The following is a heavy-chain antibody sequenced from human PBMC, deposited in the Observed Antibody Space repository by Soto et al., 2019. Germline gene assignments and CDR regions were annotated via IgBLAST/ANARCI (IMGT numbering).Heavy chain of an antibody. CDR1: GGSISSYF. CDR2: IYNSGST. D-gene: IGHD6-19*01. V-gene: IGHV4-59*01. Sequence: QVQLQESGPGLVKPSETLSLTCTVSGGSISSYFWSWLRQPPGKGLEWIGYIYNSGSTNYNPSLKSRVTISVDTSKKQFSLKLTSVTAADTAVYYCAEEGRFSGWFDLWGRGTLVTVSS. CDR3: AEEGRFSGWFDL. J-gene: IGHJ2*01.